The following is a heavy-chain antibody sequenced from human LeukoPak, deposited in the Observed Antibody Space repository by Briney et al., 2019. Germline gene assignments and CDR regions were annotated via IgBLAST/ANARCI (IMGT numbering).Heavy chain of an antibody. CDR3: AKDDGGATWGYYFDY. J-gene: IGHJ4*02. CDR2: ISGNGGST. V-gene: IGHV3-23*01. CDR1: GFTVSSYA. D-gene: IGHD3-16*01. Sequence: GGSLRLSCAASGFTVSSYAMSWVRQPPGKGLEWVSLISGNGGSTYYADSVKGRFTISRDSSKNTLFLQMNSLRAEDTAVNYCAKDDGGATWGYYFDYWGQGTLVTVSS.